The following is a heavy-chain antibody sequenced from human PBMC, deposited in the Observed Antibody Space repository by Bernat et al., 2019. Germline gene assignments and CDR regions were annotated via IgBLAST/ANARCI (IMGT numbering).Heavy chain of an antibody. CDR2: ISYDGSNK. V-gene: IGHV3-30*18. J-gene: IGHJ4*02. D-gene: IGHD1-26*01. CDR1: GFTFSSYG. Sequence: QVQLVESGGGVVQPGRSLRLSCAASGFTFSSYGMHWVRQAPDKGLEWVAVISYDGSNKYYADSVKGRFTISRDNSKNTLYLQMNSLRAEDTAVYYCAKDRLVGALYYWGQGTLVTVSS. CDR3: AKDRLVGALYY.